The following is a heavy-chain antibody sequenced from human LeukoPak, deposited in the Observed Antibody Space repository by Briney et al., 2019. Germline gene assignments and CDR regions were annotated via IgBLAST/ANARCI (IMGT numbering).Heavy chain of an antibody. CDR2: ISYDGSNK. V-gene: IGHV3-30-3*01. Sequence: GGSLRLSCAASGFTFSSYAMHWVRQAPGKGLEWVAVISYDGSNKYYADSVKGRFTISRDNSKNTLYLQMNSLRAEDTAVYYCARDPGYYGSGSYYYFDYWGQGTLVTVSS. J-gene: IGHJ4*02. CDR1: GFTFSSYA. D-gene: IGHD3-10*01. CDR3: ARDPGYYGSGSYYYFDY.